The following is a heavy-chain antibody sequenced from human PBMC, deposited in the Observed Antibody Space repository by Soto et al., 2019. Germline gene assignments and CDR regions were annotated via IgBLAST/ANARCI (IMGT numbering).Heavy chain of an antibody. J-gene: IGHJ3*02. CDR2: INHSGST. Sequence: QVQLQQWGAGLLKPSETLSLTCAVYGGSFSGYYWSWIRQPPGKGLEWIGEINHSGSTNYNPSLKSRVTISVDTSKNQFSLKLSSVTAADTAVYYCARKMGWGRDAFDIWGQGTMVTVSS. CDR3: ARKMGWGRDAFDI. V-gene: IGHV4-34*01. CDR1: GGSFSGYY. D-gene: IGHD3-10*01.